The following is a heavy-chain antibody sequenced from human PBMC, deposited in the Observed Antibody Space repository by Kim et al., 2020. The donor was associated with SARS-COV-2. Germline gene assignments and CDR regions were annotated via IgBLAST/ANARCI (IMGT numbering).Heavy chain of an antibody. CDR3: ASPFKRYSGSYFDAFDI. CDR2: IYHSGST. CDR1: GGSISSSNW. V-gene: IGHV4-4*02. D-gene: IGHD1-26*01. J-gene: IGHJ3*02. Sequence: SETLSLTCAVSGGSISSSNWWSWVRQPPGKGLEWIGEIYHSGSTNYNPSLKSRVTISVDKSKNQFSLKLSSVTAAATAVYYCASPFKRYSGSYFDAFDIWGQGITVTVSS.